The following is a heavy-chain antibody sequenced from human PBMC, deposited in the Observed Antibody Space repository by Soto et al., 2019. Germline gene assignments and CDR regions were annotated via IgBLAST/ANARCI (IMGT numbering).Heavy chain of an antibody. CDR3: ATGGGALDI. J-gene: IGHJ3*02. Sequence: QVQLVQSGAEVKKPGATVKVSCTASGNIVTNYGSNWVRQAPGQGLEWMGCISGDSGNAHYSQKLQGRVTVTTDTSTTTAYMELRSLTSDDTALYYCATGGGALDIWGQGTMVTVSS. CDR2: ISGDSGNA. CDR1: GNIVTNYG. V-gene: IGHV1-18*01.